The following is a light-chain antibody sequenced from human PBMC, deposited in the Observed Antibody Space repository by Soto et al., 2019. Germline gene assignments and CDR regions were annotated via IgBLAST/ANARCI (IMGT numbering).Light chain of an antibody. V-gene: IGKV1-17*01. CDR2: GAS. J-gene: IGKJ4*01. Sequence: DIPMTQSPSSLSASVGDRVTITCRASQAITNDLGWYQQKAGKAPKRLIYGASTLQSGVPSRFSGSGSGTEFTLTISSLQPEDFATYYCLQHNSYPLTFGGGTKVEIK. CDR3: LQHNSYPLT. CDR1: QAITND.